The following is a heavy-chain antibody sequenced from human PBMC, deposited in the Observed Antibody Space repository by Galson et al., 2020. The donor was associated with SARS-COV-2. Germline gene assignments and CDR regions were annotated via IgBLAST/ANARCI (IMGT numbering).Heavy chain of an antibody. CDR3: ARRGGWWYFDL. Sequence: SETLSLTCTVSGGSFNSYSHYWGWVRQSPGKGLEWIGSFCCGGSTYSNPSLKSRVTISVDMSKNQFFLKLTSVTAADTAVYYCARRGGWWYFDLWGRGTLVTVSS. D-gene: IGHD6-19*01. CDR1: GGSFNSYSHY. J-gene: IGHJ2*01. CDR2: FCCGGST. V-gene: IGHV4-39*07.